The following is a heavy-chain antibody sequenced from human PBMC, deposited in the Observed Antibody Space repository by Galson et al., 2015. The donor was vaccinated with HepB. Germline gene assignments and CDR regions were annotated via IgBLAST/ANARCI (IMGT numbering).Heavy chain of an antibody. J-gene: IGHJ4*02. D-gene: IGHD2-21*01. V-gene: IGHV3-30*03. CDR1: GFRFNSYV. CDR2: VSSDGSAQ. CDR3: AGPGDCGGFCFPDY. Sequence: SLRLSCAASGFRFNSYVMHWVRQAPGKGLEWVAVVSSDGSAQLYADSVKGRFTISRDNSKNMLYLQMNSLATEDTALYYCAGPGDCGGFCFPDYWGQGTLVTVSS.